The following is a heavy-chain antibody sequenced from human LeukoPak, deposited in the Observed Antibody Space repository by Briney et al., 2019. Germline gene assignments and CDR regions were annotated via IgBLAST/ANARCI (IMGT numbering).Heavy chain of an antibody. Sequence: GRSLRLSCAASGFTFNSYSMHWVRQAPGKGLVWVAVVSYDESNKYYADSVKGRFTISRDNSKNTLYLLMNSLRVDDTALYYCARDYDILTAYLSFWGQGTLVTVSS. CDR3: ARDYDILTAYLSF. D-gene: IGHD3-9*01. V-gene: IGHV3-30*04. CDR2: VSYDESNK. J-gene: IGHJ4*02. CDR1: GFTFNSYS.